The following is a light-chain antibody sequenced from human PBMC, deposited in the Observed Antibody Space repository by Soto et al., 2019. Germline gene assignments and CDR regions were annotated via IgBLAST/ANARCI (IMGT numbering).Light chain of an antibody. V-gene: IGKV3-20*01. J-gene: IGKJ1*01. CDR1: QSVSSTY. CDR2: GAS. CDR3: QQYGSSPRT. Sequence: EIGLTQSPGTLSLSPGGRATLSRRASQSVSSTYFAWYQQIPGQAPRLLISGASSRATGIPDRFSGSGSGTDFTLTISRLEPEDFAVYYCQQYGSSPRTFGQGAKV.